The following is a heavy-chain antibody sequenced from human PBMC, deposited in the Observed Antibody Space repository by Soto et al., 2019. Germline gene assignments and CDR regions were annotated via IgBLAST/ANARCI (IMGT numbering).Heavy chain of an antibody. CDR2: IYYSGST. CDR3: ARTTKGYCSGGSCYSDYYYYMDV. CDR1: GGSISSSSYC. J-gene: IGHJ6*03. D-gene: IGHD2-15*01. V-gene: IGHV4-39*01. Sequence: SETLSLTCTVSGGSISSSSYCWGWIRQPPGKGLEWIGSIYYSGSTYYNPSLKSRVTISVDTSKNQFSLKLSSVTAADTATYYCARTTKGYCSGGSCYSDYYYYMDVWGKGTTVTVSS.